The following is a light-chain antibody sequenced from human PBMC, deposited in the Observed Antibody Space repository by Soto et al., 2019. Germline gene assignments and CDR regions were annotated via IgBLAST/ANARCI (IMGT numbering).Light chain of an antibody. V-gene: IGKV1-39*01. J-gene: IGKJ2*01. Sequence: DIQMTQSPSSLSVSMGDRVTITCRASQNIGTSLNWYQMKLGRAPTLLIYSASTLQSGAPSRFRSGGSGTDFTLTINSLQPEDFATYSCQQTYNAPYTFGQGTMLEIK. CDR3: QQTYNAPYT. CDR1: QNIGTS. CDR2: SAS.